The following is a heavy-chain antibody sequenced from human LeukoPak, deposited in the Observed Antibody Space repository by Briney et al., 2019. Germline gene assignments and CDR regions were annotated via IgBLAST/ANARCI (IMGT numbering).Heavy chain of an antibody. CDR1: GYTFTSYA. Sequence: ASVKVSCKASGYTFTSYAFSWVRQAPGQGLEWMGWINTNNGNTNYVQRPQGRVTMTTDTSTSTAYMELRSLRSDDTAVYYCARFGDYSKAFDIWGQGTMVTVSS. V-gene: IGHV1-18*01. D-gene: IGHD4-11*01. CDR2: INTNNGNT. J-gene: IGHJ3*02. CDR3: ARFGDYSKAFDI.